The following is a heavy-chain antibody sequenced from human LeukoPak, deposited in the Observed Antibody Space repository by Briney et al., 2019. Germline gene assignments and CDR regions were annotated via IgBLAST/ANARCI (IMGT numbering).Heavy chain of an antibody. D-gene: IGHD3-10*01. V-gene: IGHV3-66*01. Sequence: GGSLRLSCVASGFTFSSHSMTWVRQAPGKGLEWVSVIYGGGNTYYADSVKGRFTISRDNSKNTLYLQMNSLRAEDTAVYYCARDAFYGSGLDAFDIWGQGTMVTVSS. J-gene: IGHJ3*02. CDR1: GFTFSSHS. CDR3: ARDAFYGSGLDAFDI. CDR2: IYGGGNT.